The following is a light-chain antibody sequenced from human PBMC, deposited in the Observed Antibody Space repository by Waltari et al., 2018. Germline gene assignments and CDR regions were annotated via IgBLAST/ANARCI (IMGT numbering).Light chain of an antibody. CDR2: GAS. CDR1: QSVGSSS. Sequence: ELVLTQSPATLSLSPGERATLSCGTSQSVGSSSLAWYQQKPGQAPRLLIYGASSRATGIPDRFSGSGSGTDFTLTISRLEPEDFAVYYCQRFGTSPVFGQGTNLEI. J-gene: IGKJ2*01. V-gene: IGKV3-20*01. CDR3: QRFGTSPV.